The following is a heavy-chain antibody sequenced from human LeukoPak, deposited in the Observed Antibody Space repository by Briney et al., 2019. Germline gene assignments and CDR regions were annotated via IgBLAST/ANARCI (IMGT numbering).Heavy chain of an antibody. CDR2: ISGSGGST. CDR1: GFTFSSYA. V-gene: IGHV3-23*01. CDR3: AKDEYVAVVFDY. Sequence: GGSLRLSCAASGFTFSSYAMSWVRQAPGKGLEWVSAISGSGGSTYYADSVKGRFTISRDNSKNALYLQMNSLRAEDTAVYYCAKDEYVAVVFDYWGQGTLVTVSS. D-gene: IGHD5-18*01. J-gene: IGHJ4*02.